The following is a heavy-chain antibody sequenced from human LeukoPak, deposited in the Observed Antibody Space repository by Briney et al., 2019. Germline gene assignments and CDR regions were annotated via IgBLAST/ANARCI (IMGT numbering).Heavy chain of an antibody. D-gene: IGHD1-26*01. V-gene: IGHV4-38-2*01. CDR2: TSHDGSS. J-gene: IGHJ4*02. CDR1: GFSISNNYW. Sequence: SETLSLTCAVSGFSISNNYWWHWVRQPPGKAPEWIGSTSHDGSSYQNPSLKSRVTISIDTSKNQFSLKMTSLTAADTAVYYCVRGELGDFDNWGQGILVTVSS. CDR3: VRGELGDFDN.